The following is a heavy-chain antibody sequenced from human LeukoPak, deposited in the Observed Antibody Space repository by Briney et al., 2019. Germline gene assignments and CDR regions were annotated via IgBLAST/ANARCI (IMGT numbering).Heavy chain of an antibody. CDR3: AKLSLSGRSQSADY. CDR1: GFTFSSYA. Sequence: GGSLRLSCAASGFTFSSYAMSWVRQAPGMGLEWVSVVSTNGDVTFYADSVKGRFTISRDNSKNTLFLQMNSLRAEDTAVYYCAKLSLSGRSQSADYWGQGTLVTVSS. D-gene: IGHD3-10*01. J-gene: IGHJ4*02. V-gene: IGHV3-23*01. CDR2: VSTNGDVT.